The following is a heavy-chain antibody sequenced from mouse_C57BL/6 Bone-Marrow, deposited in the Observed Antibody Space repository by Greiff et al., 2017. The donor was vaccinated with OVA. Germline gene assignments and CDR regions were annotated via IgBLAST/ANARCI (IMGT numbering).Heavy chain of an antibody. Sequence: VQLQQSGAELVKPGASVKLSCTASGFNIKDTYMHWVKQRPEQGLEWIGRIDPANGNTKYDPKFQGKATITADTSSNTAYLQLSSLTSEDTAVYYCARPRSSYAMDDWGQGTSVTVSS. J-gene: IGHJ4*01. CDR2: IDPANGNT. CDR3: ARPRSSYAMDD. V-gene: IGHV14-3*02. D-gene: IGHD1-1*01. CDR1: GFNIKDTY.